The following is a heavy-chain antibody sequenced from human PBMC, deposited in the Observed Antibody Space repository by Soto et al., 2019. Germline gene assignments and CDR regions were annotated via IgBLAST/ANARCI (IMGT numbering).Heavy chain of an antibody. CDR1: GYTFTSYG. CDR3: ARVGYCSGYSCHYMDV. J-gene: IGHJ6*03. D-gene: IGHD2-2*01. CDR2: ISADNVHT. V-gene: IGHV1-18*01. Sequence: QVQLVQSGGEVKAPGASVKVSCKASGYTFTSYGFNWVRQAPGQGLEWMGWISADNVHTNYAQKFQGRVTMTTDTFTSTAYLELRSQRSDDTAVYYCARVGYCSGYSCHYMDVWGRGTTVTVSS.